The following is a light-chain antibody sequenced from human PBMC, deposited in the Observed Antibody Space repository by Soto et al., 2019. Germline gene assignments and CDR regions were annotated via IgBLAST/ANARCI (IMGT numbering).Light chain of an antibody. Sequence: DIRLTQSPSTLSAAVGDRVTITCRASQSIAIWLAWYHQKPGKAPKALIYDASRLESGVPSRFSGSGSGTEFTLTISSLQPEDFATYYCQQASSLPHTFGQGTRVEIK. CDR1: QSIAIW. J-gene: IGKJ2*01. CDR2: DAS. CDR3: QQASSLPHT. V-gene: IGKV1-5*01.